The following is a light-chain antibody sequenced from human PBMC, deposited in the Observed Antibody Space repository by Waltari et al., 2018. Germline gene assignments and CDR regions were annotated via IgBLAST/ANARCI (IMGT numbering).Light chain of an antibody. Sequence: QSVLTQPPSVSGSPGQTVTISCTRSRPTICAFSDVPCSQQVPGTAPKILILRNNNRPSGVPDRFSGSKSGTSASLAITGRRAEDEAYYYCQSYDSSLSGPVVFGGGTRLIVL. J-gene: IGLJ2*01. CDR3: QSYDSSLSGPVV. CDR2: RNN. V-gene: IGLV1-40*01. CDR1: RPTICAFSD.